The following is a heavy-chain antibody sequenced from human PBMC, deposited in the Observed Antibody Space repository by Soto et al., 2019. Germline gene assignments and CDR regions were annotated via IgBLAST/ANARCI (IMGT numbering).Heavy chain of an antibody. Sequence: WGSMRLSCATFGFIFSNYAMRWVRQAPGKGLEWVAVVRHDGNDTYYADSVKGRFTISRDNSKNTLYLEINSLRAEDTAVYFCGRGGSGIYGMDIWGQGTTVTVSS. CDR3: GRGGSGIYGMDI. CDR2: VRHDGNDT. V-gene: IGHV3-33*08. CDR1: GFIFSNYA. J-gene: IGHJ6*02. D-gene: IGHD6-13*01.